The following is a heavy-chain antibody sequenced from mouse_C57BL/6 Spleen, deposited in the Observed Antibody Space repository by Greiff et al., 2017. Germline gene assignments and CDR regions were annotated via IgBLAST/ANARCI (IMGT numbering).Heavy chain of an antibody. D-gene: IGHD1-3*01. CDR2: INPNYGNT. Sequence: EVQLQQPGPELVRPGSSVKISCKASGYSFTDYYMHWVKQSTIKSLEWIGEINPNYGNTSYNQKFKAKATLTVDQSSSTAYMQLNSLTSEDSAVYCGAEVKSGYYAMDYWGQGTSVTVSS. V-gene: IGHV1-39*01. J-gene: IGHJ4*01. CDR3: AEVKSGYYAMDY. CDR1: GYSFTDYY.